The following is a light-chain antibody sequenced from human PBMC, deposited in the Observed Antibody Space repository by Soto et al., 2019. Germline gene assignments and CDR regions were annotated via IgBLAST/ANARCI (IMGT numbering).Light chain of an antibody. V-gene: IGLV2-14*01. CDR1: SSDVGRYNY. CDR3: TSFTTRNTEV. Sequence: QSALTQPASVSGSPGQSITISCTGTSSDVGRYNYVSWYQQHPGKAPKLMIYEVSNRPSGVSNRFSGSKSGNTASLTISGLQAEDETDYYCTSFTTRNTEVFGTGTKVTVL. CDR2: EVS. J-gene: IGLJ1*01.